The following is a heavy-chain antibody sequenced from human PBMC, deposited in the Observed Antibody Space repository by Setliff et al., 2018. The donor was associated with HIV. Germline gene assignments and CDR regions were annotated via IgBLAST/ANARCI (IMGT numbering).Heavy chain of an antibody. V-gene: IGHV1-3*03. CDR1: GYTFTSYA. J-gene: IGHJ4*02. Sequence: ASVKVSCKASGYTFTSYAMHWVRQAPGQRLEWMGWINAGNGNTKYSQEFQGRVTIARDTSASTAYMELSSLRSEDMAVYYCARGSEAYYDFWSGYYPFDYWGQGTLVTVSS. CDR2: INAGNGNT. D-gene: IGHD3-3*01. CDR3: ARGSEAYYDFWSGYYPFDY.